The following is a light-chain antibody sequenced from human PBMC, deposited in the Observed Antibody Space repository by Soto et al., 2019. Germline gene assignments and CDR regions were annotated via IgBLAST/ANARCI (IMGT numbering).Light chain of an antibody. CDR1: QNVNSNH. CDR3: HQFGSSPQT. CDR2: GPS. J-gene: IGKJ1*01. V-gene: IGKV3-20*01. Sequence: EIVLTQSPGTLSLSPGERATLSCRASQNVNSNHIAWYQQKPGQAPRLLIYGPSSRATGIPDRFSGSGSGTDFTLTISRLEPEDFAVYFCHQFGSSPQTFGHGTKVEIK.